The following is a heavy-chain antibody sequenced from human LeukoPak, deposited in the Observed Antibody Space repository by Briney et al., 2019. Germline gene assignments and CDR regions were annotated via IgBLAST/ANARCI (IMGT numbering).Heavy chain of an antibody. J-gene: IGHJ3*02. D-gene: IGHD1-7*01. CDR3: ARDARRGVELKAFDI. CDR2: VNPSGGST. CDR1: GDTFTSYY. V-gene: IGHV1-46*01. Sequence: ASVKVSCKASGDTFTSYYMHWVRQAPGQGLEWMGIVNPSGGSTSYAQKFQGRVTMTRDTSTSTVYMELSSLRSEDTAVYYCARDARRGVELKAFDIWGQGTMVTVSS.